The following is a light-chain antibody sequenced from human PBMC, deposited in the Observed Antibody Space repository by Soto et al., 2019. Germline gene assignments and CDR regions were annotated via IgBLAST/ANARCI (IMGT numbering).Light chain of an antibody. CDR1: QSVLFNCNKKYY. CDR2: WAS. J-gene: IGKJ1*01. CDR3: HQYYDTQWR. Sequence: DIVMTQSPDYLAVSLGERATINCKSSQSVLFNCNKKYYIAWYPLKPGQPPKLLIYWASIRESEVPDRFSGGGSGTDFTLTIISLQPEDVAVYYCHQYYDTQWRFGQGTRVEIE. V-gene: IGKV4-1*01.